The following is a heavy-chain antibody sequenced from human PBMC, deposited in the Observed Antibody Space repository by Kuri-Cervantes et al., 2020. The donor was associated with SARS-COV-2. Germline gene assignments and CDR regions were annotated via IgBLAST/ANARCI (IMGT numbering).Heavy chain of an antibody. CDR3: AKEERKTGTQWDY. V-gene: IGHV3-23*01. Sequence: GESLKISCAASGFTFSSYAMSWVRQAPGKGLEWVSAISCSGGNTHYADSVKGRFTISRDNSKNTLYLQMNSLGAEDTAVYYCAKEERKTGTQWDYWGQGTLVTVSS. CDR2: ISCSGGNT. J-gene: IGHJ4*02. D-gene: IGHD1-7*01. CDR1: GFTFSSYA.